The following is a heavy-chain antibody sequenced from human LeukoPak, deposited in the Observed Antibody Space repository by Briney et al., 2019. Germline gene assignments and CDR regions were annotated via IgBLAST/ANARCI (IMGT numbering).Heavy chain of an antibody. CDR3: ARHTAWRYCSSTSCYGLRYFDY. CDR1: GFTFSSYV. D-gene: IGHD2-2*01. CDR2: ISYDGSNE. Sequence: GRSLRLSCAASGFTFSSYVMHWVRQAPGKGLEWVAIISYDGSNEYYADSVKGRFTISRDNSKNTLYLQMNSLRAADTAVYYCARHTAWRYCSSTSCYGLRYFDYWGQGTLVTVSS. J-gene: IGHJ4*02. V-gene: IGHV3-30*04.